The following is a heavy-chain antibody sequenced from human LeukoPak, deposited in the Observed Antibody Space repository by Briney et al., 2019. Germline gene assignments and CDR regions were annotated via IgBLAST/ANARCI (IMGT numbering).Heavy chain of an antibody. V-gene: IGHV3-30*04. CDR1: GFTFSSYA. CDR3: ARAYSGYELYFDY. D-gene: IGHD5-12*01. Sequence: PGGSLRLSCAASGFTFSSYAMHWVRRAPGKGLEWVAVISYDGSNKYYADSVKGRFTISRDNSKNTLYLQMNSLRAEDTAVYYCARAYSGYELYFDYWGQGTLVTVSS. J-gene: IGHJ4*02. CDR2: ISYDGSNK.